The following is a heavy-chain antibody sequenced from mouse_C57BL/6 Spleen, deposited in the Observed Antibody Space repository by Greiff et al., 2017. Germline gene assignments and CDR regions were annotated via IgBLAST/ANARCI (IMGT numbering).Heavy chain of an antibody. Sequence: EVQLQQSGPELVKPGASVKISCKASGYTFTDYYMNWVKQSHGKSLEWIGDINPNNGGTSYNQKFKGKATLTVDKSASTAYMELRSLTSEDSAVYYCSRGDHPRYFEGWGTGATVTVSS. D-gene: IGHD3-3*01. J-gene: IGHJ1*03. CDR3: SRGDHPRYFEG. V-gene: IGHV1-26*01. CDR2: INPNNGGT. CDR1: GYTFTDYY.